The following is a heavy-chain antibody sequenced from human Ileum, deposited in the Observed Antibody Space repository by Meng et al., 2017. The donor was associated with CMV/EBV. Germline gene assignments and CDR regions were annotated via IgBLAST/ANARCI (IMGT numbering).Heavy chain of an antibody. J-gene: IGHJ4*02. Sequence: GESLKISCAASGFNFSSYSMNWVRQAPGKGLEWVSYISSSSSTIYYADSVKGRFTISRDNAKNSLYLQMNSLRAEDTAVYYCARGRRTRYVDFDYWGQGTLVTVSS. D-gene: IGHD3-16*01. V-gene: IGHV3-48*04. CDR2: ISSSSSTI. CDR3: ARGRRTRYVDFDY. CDR1: GFNFSSYS.